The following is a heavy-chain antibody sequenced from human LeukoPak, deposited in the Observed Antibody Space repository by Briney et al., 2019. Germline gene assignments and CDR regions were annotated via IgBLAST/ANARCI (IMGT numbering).Heavy chain of an antibody. CDR2: INPNSGGT. D-gene: IGHD3-16*02. CDR1: GYTFTGYY. CDR3: ARLYVWGSYRPLSGMDV. V-gene: IGHV1-2*04. J-gene: IGHJ6*02. Sequence: ASVKVSCKASGYTFTGYYMHWVRQAPGQGLEWMGWINPNSGGTNYAQKFQGWVTMTRDTSISTAYMELSRLRSDDTAVYYCARLYVWGSYRPLSGMDVWGQGTTVTVSS.